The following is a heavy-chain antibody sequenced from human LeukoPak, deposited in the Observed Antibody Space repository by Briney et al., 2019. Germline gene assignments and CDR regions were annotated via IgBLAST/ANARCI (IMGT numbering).Heavy chain of an antibody. CDR1: GGSFSGYY. D-gene: IGHD3-22*01. CDR3: ARRANSGFDAFDI. J-gene: IGHJ3*02. Sequence: SETLSLTCAVYGGSFSGYYWSWIRQPPGKGLEWIGYVYHTGDTNSNPSLKSRVTISVDTSKNQFSLKLSSVTAADTAVYYCARRANSGFDAFDIWGQGTMVTVSS. V-gene: IGHV4-59*01. CDR2: VYHTGDT.